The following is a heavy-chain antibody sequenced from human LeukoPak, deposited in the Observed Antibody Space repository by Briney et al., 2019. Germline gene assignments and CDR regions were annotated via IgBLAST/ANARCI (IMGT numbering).Heavy chain of an antibody. CDR3: ARDLEGTLDY. J-gene: IGHJ4*02. CDR2: IYYSGST. V-gene: IGHV4-39*07. CDR1: GGSISSSSYY. D-gene: IGHD1-1*01. Sequence: SETLSFTCTVSGGSISSSSYYWGWIRQPPGKGLEWIGSIYYSGSTYYNPSLKSRVTISVDTSKNQFSLKLSSVTAADTAVYYCARDLEGTLDYWGQGTLVTVSS.